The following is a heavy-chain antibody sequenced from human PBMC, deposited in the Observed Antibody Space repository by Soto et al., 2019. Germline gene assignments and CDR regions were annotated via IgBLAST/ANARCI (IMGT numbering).Heavy chain of an antibody. CDR2: IVPIDSYT. CDR1: GYSFTSYW. J-gene: IGHJ6*02. CDR3: ARLYGGNSGMDV. V-gene: IGHV5-10-1*01. Sequence: GESLKISCKGSGYSFTSYWVTWVRQMPGKGLEWMGMIVPIDSYTNYNPPFQGHVTISVDKSISTAYLQWSSLKASDTAMYYCARLYGGNSGMDVWGQGTTVTVSS. D-gene: IGHD4-17*01.